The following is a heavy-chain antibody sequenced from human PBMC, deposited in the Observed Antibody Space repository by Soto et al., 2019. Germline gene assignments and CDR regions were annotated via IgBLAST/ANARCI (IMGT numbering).Heavy chain of an antibody. D-gene: IGHD3-10*01. CDR2: INHSGST. CDR1: GGSFSGYY. J-gene: IGHJ4*02. CDR3: ARGYYGSGSYYLSGMALDY. Sequence: ETLSLTCAVYGGSFSGYYWSWIRQPPGKGLEWIGEINHSGSTNYNPSLKSRVTISVDTSKNQFSLKLSSVTAADTAVYYCARGYYGSGSYYLSGMALDYWGQGTLVTVSS. V-gene: IGHV4-34*01.